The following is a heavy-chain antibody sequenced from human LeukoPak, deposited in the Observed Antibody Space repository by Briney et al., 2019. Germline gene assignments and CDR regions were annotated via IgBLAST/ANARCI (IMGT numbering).Heavy chain of an antibody. D-gene: IGHD6-13*01. CDR2: IIPILGVA. V-gene: IGHV1-69*04. CDR3: ARGPGSSWLYYFDY. Sequence: GASVKVSCKASGGTFSSYAISWVRQAPGQGLEWMGRIIPILGVANYAQKFQGRVTITADKSTSTAYMELSSLRFEDTAVYYCARGPGSSWLYYFDYWGQGTLVTVSS. J-gene: IGHJ4*02. CDR1: GGTFSSYA.